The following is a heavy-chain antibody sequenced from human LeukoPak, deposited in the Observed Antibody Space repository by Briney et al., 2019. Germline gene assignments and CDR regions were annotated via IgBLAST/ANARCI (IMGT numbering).Heavy chain of an antibody. Sequence: SETLSLTCAVYGRFFSSYYWSWVRQPPGKGPEWIGEIDQSGSTNYNPSLKSRVTITIDPSKNQFSLKLNSVTAADTAVYYCAINDGSGSYYKSDYWGQGTLVTVSS. D-gene: IGHD3-10*01. J-gene: IGHJ4*02. V-gene: IGHV4-34*01. CDR2: IDQSGST. CDR1: GRFFSSYY. CDR3: AINDGSGSYYKSDY.